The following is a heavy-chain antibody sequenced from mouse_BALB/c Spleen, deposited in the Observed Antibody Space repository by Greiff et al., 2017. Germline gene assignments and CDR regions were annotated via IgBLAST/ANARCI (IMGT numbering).Heavy chain of an antibody. D-gene: IGHD2-1*01. V-gene: IGHV1S81*02. Sequence: VQLVESGADLVKPGASVKLSCKASGYTFTSYYMYWVKQRPGQGLEWIGEINPSNGGTNFNEKIKSKATLTVDKSSSTAYMQLSSLTSEDSAVYYCTRRNGNWGYYAMDYWGQGTSVTVSS. CDR2: INPSNGGT. CDR1: GYTFTSYY. CDR3: TRRNGNWGYYAMDY. J-gene: IGHJ4*01.